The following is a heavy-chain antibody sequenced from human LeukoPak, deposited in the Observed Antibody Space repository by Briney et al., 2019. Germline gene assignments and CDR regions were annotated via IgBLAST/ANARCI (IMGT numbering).Heavy chain of an antibody. CDR2: ISSSSSYI. CDR1: GFTFSSYS. CDR3: ASTPRRIAAAGGDY. J-gene: IGHJ4*02. D-gene: IGHD6-13*01. V-gene: IGHV3-21*01. Sequence: GGSLRLSCAASGFTFSSYSMNWVRQAPGMGLEWVSSISSSSSYIYYADSVKGRFTISRDNAKNSLYLQMNSLRAEDTAVYYCASTPRRIAAAGGDYWGQGTLVTVSS.